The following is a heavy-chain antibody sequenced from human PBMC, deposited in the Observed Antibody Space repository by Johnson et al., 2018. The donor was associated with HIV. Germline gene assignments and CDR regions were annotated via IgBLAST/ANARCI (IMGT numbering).Heavy chain of an antibody. D-gene: IGHD6-13*01. CDR3: ARVKQQVVRVGSDAFDI. J-gene: IGHJ3*02. V-gene: IGHV3-30*04. CDR2: ISYDGSNK. CDR1: GFTFSSYA. Sequence: QMLLVESGGGVVQPGRSLRLSCAASGFTFSSYAMHWVRQAPGKGLEWVAVISYDGSNKYYADSVKGRFTSSRDNSKNTLYLQMNSLRPEDSAVYYCARVKQQVVRVGSDAFDIWGQGTMVTVSS.